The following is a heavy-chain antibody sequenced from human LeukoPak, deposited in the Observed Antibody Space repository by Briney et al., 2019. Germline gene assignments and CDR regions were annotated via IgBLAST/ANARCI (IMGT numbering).Heavy chain of an antibody. V-gene: IGHV1-8*01. CDR1: GYTFTSYD. CDR3: ARVLDSSGYYQEVVH. CDR2: MNPNSGNT. D-gene: IGHD3-22*01. J-gene: IGHJ4*02. Sequence: ASVKVSCKASGYTFTSYDINWVRQATGQGLEWMGWMNPNSGNTGYAQKFQGRVTMTRNTSISTAYMELSSLRSEDTAVYYCARVLDSSGYYQEVVHWGQGTLVTVSS.